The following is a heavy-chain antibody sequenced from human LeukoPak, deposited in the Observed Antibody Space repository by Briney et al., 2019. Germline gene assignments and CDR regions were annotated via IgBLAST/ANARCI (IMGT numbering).Heavy chain of an antibody. J-gene: IGHJ3*02. V-gene: IGHV4-39*07. CDR2: IYYSGST. Sequence: SETLSLTCTVSGGSISSSSYYWGWIRQPPGKGLEWIGSIYYSGSTYYNPSLKSRVTISVDTSKNQFSLKLSSVTAADTAVYYCARVSPLRFLEWLQMTDAFDIWGQGTVVTVSS. CDR1: GGSISSSSYY. CDR3: ARVSPLRFLEWLQMTDAFDI. D-gene: IGHD3-3*01.